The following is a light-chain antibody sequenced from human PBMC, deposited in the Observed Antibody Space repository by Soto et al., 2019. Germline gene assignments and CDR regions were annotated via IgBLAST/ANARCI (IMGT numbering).Light chain of an antibody. Sequence: IQLTQSPSSLSASVGDRVTVTCRASQSINIYLNWYQQKPGKAPTLLIYAASSLQSGVPSRFSGGGSRTDFTLTISSLQTEDFATYDCQQSYRSPYTFGQGTKLEI. CDR1: QSINIY. CDR2: AAS. V-gene: IGKV1-39*01. CDR3: QQSYRSPYT. J-gene: IGKJ2*01.